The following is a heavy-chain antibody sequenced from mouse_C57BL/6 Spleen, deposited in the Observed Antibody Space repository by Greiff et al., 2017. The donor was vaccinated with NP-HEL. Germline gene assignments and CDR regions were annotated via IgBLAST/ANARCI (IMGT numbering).Heavy chain of an antibody. J-gene: IGHJ4*01. Sequence: VQLQQPGAELVMPGASVKLSCKASGYTFTSYWMHWVKQRPGQGLEWIGEIDPSDSYTNYNQKFKGKSTLTVDKSSSTAYMQLSSLTSEDSAVYYCARYGRQLRVRYAMDYWGQGTSVTVSS. CDR3: ARYGRQLRVRYAMDY. V-gene: IGHV1-69*01. D-gene: IGHD3-2*02. CDR1: GYTFTSYW. CDR2: IDPSDSYT.